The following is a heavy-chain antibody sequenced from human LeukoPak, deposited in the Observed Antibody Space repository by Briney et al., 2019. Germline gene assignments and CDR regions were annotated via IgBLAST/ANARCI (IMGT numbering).Heavy chain of an antibody. D-gene: IGHD6-13*01. V-gene: IGHV3-48*03. J-gene: IGHJ4*02. Sequence: GGSLRLSCAASGFTFSSYEMNWVRQAPAKGLEWVSLIRSIVTSIDYVDSVKGRFTISRDNAKNSLYLQMDSLRAEDTAVYYCARGISSSYHRNFDYWGQGILVTVSS. CDR3: ARGISSSYHRNFDY. CDR1: GFTFSSYE. CDR2: IRSIVTSI.